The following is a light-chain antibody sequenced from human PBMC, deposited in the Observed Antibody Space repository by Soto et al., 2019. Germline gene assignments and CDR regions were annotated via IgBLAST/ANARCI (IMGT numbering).Light chain of an antibody. CDR1: SSNIGRQY. V-gene: IGLV1-47*01. CDR2: RND. J-gene: IGLJ3*02. CDR3: AAWGDSLSGRV. Sequence: QSVLTQPPAASGTPGQRVTISCSGSSSNIGRQYVYWYLQFPGTAPKLLIYRNDQRPSGVPDRFSGSKSGTSASLAISGLRSEDEADYYCAAWGDSLSGRVFGGGTKLTVL.